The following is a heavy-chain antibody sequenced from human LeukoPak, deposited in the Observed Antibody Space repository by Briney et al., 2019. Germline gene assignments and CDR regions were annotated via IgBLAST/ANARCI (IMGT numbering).Heavy chain of an antibody. J-gene: IGHJ4*02. D-gene: IGHD3-10*01. CDR3: AKGTERYREVSSFDS. Sequence: GGSLRLSCAASGFTFNTYTMNWVRQAPGKGLEWVSAISGRGDGTYYADFVKGRFTISRDNSKNTLFLQMNCLRVEDTATYYCAKGTERYREVSSFDSWGRGTLVAVSS. V-gene: IGHV3-23*01. CDR2: ISGRGDGT. CDR1: GFTFNTYT.